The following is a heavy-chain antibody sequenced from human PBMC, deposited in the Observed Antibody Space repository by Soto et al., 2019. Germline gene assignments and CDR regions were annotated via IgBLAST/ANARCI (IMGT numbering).Heavy chain of an antibody. CDR2: IIPIFGTA. CDR3: ARYKLGVYAIRGYHDSSGPNYFDY. V-gene: IGHV1-69*06. CDR1: GGTFSSYA. D-gene: IGHD3-22*01. Sequence: QVQLVQSGAEVKKPGSSVKVSCKASGGTFSSYAISWVRQAPGQGLEWMGGIIPIFGTANYAQKFQGRVTITADKSTSTAYMELSSLRSEDTAVYYCARYKLGVYAIRGYHDSSGPNYFDYWGQGTLVTVSS. J-gene: IGHJ4*02.